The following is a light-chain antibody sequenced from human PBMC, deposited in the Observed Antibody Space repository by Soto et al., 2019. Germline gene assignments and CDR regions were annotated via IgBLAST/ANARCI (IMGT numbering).Light chain of an antibody. V-gene: IGKV3-11*01. Sequence: EIVLRQSPATLSLSPGERATLSCRAIQNIKRYLAWYHQTPGQPPRLXIYDASTRETGIQARFGCSGAGPACTRPISSLEPEDVEVDYCQQRSNWPITFGQGTRLEI. CDR2: DAS. CDR1: QNIKRY. CDR3: QQRSNWPIT. J-gene: IGKJ5*01.